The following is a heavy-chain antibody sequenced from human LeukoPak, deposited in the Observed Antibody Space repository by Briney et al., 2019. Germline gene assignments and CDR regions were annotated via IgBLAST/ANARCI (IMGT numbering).Heavy chain of an antibody. CDR2: IYFSGNT. J-gene: IGHJ4*02. Sequence: SETLSLTCTVSGGSISSSNLFWGWIRQPPGKGLEWIGSIYFSGNTYYNPSLKSRVTMSVDTSKNQFSLKLSSVTAADTAVYYCARDNGQLGPLDYWGQGTLVTVSS. D-gene: IGHD6-6*01. V-gene: IGHV4-39*07. CDR3: ARDNGQLGPLDY. CDR1: GGSISSSNLF.